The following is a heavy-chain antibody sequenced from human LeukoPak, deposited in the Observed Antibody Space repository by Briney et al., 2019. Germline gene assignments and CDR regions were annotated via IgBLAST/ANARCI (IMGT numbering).Heavy chain of an antibody. V-gene: IGHV4-39*01. CDR3: ARRVYSSTRDAFDI. J-gene: IGHJ3*02. CDR1: GGSISSSTYY. Sequence: PSETLSLTCTVPGGSISSSTYYWVWIRQPPWKGLEWIGTIYYSGSTYYNPSLKSRVTISVDTSKNQFSLKLSSVTAADTAVYYCARRVYSSTRDAFDIWGQGTMVTVSS. CDR2: IYYSGST. D-gene: IGHD6-13*01.